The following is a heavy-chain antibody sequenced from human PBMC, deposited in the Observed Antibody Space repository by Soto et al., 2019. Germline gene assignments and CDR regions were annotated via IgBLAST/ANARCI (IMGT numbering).Heavy chain of an antibody. D-gene: IGHD3-22*01. Sequence: SVKVSCKASGGTFSSYAISWVRQAPGQGLEWMGGIIPIFGTANYAQKFQGRVTITADESTSTAYMELSSLRSEDTAVYYCARDRRGGGATYYYDRSGSPRHWFDPWGQGTLV. CDR3: ARDRRGGGATYYYDRSGSPRHWFDP. CDR2: IIPIFGTA. J-gene: IGHJ5*02. CDR1: GGTFSSYA. V-gene: IGHV1-69*13.